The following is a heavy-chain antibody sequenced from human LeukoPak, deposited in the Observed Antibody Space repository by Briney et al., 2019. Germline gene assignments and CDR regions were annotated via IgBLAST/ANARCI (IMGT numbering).Heavy chain of an antibody. Sequence: GGSLRLSCAASGFTVSSNYMSWVRQAPGKGLEWVSVIYSGGSTYYADSVKGRFTISRDNSKNTLYLQMNSLRAEDTAVYYCARDSGDYYFDYWGQGTLVTVSS. CDR3: ARDSGDYYFDY. CDR1: GFTVSSNY. CDR2: IYSGGST. J-gene: IGHJ4*02. D-gene: IGHD3-10*01. V-gene: IGHV3-53*01.